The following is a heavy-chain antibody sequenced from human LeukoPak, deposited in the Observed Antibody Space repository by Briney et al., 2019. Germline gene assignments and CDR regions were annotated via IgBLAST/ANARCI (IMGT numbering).Heavy chain of an antibody. CDR3: ARDLSYYYDSSGYYLDY. CDR1: GFTFSSYW. J-gene: IGHJ4*02. D-gene: IGHD3-22*01. Sequence: SGGSLRLSCAASGFTFSSYWMSGLRQAPRKGLVGVANIKQDGSEKCYMDSVKGRFTISRDNAKNSLYLQMNSLTAEETAVYYCARDLSYYYDSSGYYLDYWGQGTLVTVSS. CDR2: IKQDGSEK. V-gene: IGHV3-7*01.